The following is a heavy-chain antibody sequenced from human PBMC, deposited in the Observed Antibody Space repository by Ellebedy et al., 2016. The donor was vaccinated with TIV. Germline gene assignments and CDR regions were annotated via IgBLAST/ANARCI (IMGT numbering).Heavy chain of an antibody. V-gene: IGHV3-33*01. D-gene: IGHD1-26*01. CDR3: AGDWYSGNYYRY. CDR2: IWYDGSNK. J-gene: IGHJ4*02. CDR1: GFTFSSYG. Sequence: GGSLRLSCAASGFTFSSYGMHWVRQAPGKGLEWVAVIWYDGSNKYYADSVKGRFTISRDNSKNTLYLQMNSLRAEDTAVYYCAGDWYSGNYYRYWGQGTLVTVSS.